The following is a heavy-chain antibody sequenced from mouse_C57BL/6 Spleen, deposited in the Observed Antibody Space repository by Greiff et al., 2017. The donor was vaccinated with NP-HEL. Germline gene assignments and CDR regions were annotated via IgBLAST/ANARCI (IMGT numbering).Heavy chain of an antibody. CDR2: IDPSDSYN. D-gene: IGHD2-4*01. Sequence: VQLQQPGAELVRPGTSVKLSCKASGYTFTSYWMHCVKQRPGQGLEWIGVIDPSDSYNNYNQKFKGKATLTVDTSSSTAYMQLSSLTSEDSAVYYCARALYYDFVMDYWGQGTSVTVSS. CDR1: GYTFTSYW. V-gene: IGHV1-59*01. J-gene: IGHJ4*01. CDR3: ARALYYDFVMDY.